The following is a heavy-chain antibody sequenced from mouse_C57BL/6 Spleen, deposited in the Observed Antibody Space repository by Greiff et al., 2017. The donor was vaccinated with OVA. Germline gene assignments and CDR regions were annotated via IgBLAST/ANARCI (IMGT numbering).Heavy chain of an antibody. CDR1: GFSLTSYG. CDR2: IWSGGST. Sequence: VQLKESGPGLVQPSQSLSITCTVSGFSLTSYGVHWVRQSPGKGLEWLGVIWSGGSTDSNAAFISRLSISKDNSKSQIFFKMNSRQAEYTARYYCASLYYDYDEGYAMDYWGQGTSVTVSS. V-gene: IGHV2-2*01. D-gene: IGHD2-4*01. J-gene: IGHJ4*01. CDR3: ASLYYDYDEGYAMDY.